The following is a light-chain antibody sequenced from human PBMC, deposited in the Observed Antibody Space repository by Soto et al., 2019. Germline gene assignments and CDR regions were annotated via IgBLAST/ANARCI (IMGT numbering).Light chain of an antibody. Sequence: QSGLTQHRSVSGSPRQSVTISYTGTCSDVGGYNYVSWYQQHPGKAPKLMIYDVSKRPSGVPDRFSGSKSGNTASLTISGLQAEDEADYYCCSYAGSYTFGYVFGTGTKVTVL. CDR3: CSYAGSYTFGYV. CDR1: CSDVGGYNY. V-gene: IGLV2-11*01. J-gene: IGLJ1*01. CDR2: DVS.